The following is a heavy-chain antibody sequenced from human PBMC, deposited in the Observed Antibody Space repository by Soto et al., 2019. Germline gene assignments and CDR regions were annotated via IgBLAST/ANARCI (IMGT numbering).Heavy chain of an antibody. V-gene: IGHV4-61*01. Sequence: SETLSLTCTVSGGSVSSGSYYWSWIRQPPGKGLEWIGYIYYSGSTNYNPSLKSRVTISVDTSKNQFSLKLSSVTAADTAVYYCARGFNSGWDPLDYWGQGTLVPVSS. J-gene: IGHJ4*02. D-gene: IGHD6-19*01. CDR3: ARGFNSGWDPLDY. CDR2: IYYSGST. CDR1: GGSVSSGSYY.